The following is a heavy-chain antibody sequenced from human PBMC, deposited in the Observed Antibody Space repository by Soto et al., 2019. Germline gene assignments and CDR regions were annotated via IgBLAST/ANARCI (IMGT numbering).Heavy chain of an antibody. Sequence: QLQLQESGSGLVKPSQTLSLTCAVSGGSISSGGYSWSWIRQPPGKGLEWIGYIYHSGSTYYNPSLKSRVSISVYRYKTQFSLKLSSVTAADTAVYYCAGGPGVARNYWGQGPLVTVSS. J-gene: IGHJ4*02. CDR2: IYHSGST. V-gene: IGHV4-30-2*01. CDR1: GGSISSGGYS. CDR3: AGGPGVARNY. D-gene: IGHD5-12*01.